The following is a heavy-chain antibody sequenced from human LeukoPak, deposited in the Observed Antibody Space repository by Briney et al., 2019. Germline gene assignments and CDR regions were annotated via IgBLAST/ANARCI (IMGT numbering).Heavy chain of an antibody. CDR1: GFTVTTHY. Sequence: GGSLRLSCAASGFTVTTHYMTWVRQAPGKGLEWVSVIYAGGDTYYADSVKGRFIISRDDSKDTLYLQMNRLRAEDTAVYYCARVNSGLDAFDIWGQGAMVTVSS. CDR3: ARVNSGLDAFDI. CDR2: IYAGGDT. V-gene: IGHV3-53*01. D-gene: IGHD1-26*01. J-gene: IGHJ3*02.